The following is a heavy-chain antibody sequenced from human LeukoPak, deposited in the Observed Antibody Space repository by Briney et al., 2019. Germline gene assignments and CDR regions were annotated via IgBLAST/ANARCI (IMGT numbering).Heavy chain of an antibody. CDR3: ARVGIAAAGTGYWFDP. V-gene: IGHV4-59*06. J-gene: IGHJ5*02. D-gene: IGHD6-13*01. CDR1: GGSISTYY. Sequence: SETLSLTCTVSGGSISTYYWNWIRQPPGKGLEWIGYIYYSGSTYYNPSLKSRVTISVDTSKNQFSLKLSSVTAADTAVYYCARVGIAAAGTGYWFDPWGQGTLVTVSS. CDR2: IYYSGST.